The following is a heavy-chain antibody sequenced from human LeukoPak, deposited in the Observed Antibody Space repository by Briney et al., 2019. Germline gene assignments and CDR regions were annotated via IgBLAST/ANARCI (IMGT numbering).Heavy chain of an antibody. CDR1: GGSISSGSYY. CDR2: IYTCGST. V-gene: IGHV4-61*02. J-gene: IGHJ4*02. CDR3: ASSPRAVAGMGEYFDY. D-gene: IGHD6-19*01. Sequence: PSQTLSLTCTVSGGSISSGSYYWSWIRQPAGKGLEWIGRIYTCGSTNYNPSLKSRVTISVDTSKNQFSLKLISVTAADTAVYYCASSPRAVAGMGEYFDYWGQGTLVTVSS.